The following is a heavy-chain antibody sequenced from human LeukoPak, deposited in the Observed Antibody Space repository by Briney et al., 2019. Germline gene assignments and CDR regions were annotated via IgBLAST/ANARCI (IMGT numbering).Heavy chain of an antibody. J-gene: IGHJ3*02. Sequence: SETLSLTCTVSGGSINNYYWSWIRQPAGKGLEWIGRIYTRGSTNYNPTLKSRVTMSVDTSKNQFSLKLSSVTAADTAVYYCARGRYCSADICPGGDAFDIWGQGTMVSVSS. CDR2: IYTRGST. CDR1: GGSINNYY. D-gene: IGHD2-15*01. CDR3: ARGRYCSADICPGGDAFDI. V-gene: IGHV4-4*07.